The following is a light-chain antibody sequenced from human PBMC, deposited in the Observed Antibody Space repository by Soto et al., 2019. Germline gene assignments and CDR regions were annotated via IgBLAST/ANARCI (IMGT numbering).Light chain of an antibody. J-gene: IGKJ2*01. CDR3: QQYNSYSTT. CDR1: QSISSW. CDR2: KAS. Sequence: DIQMTQSPSTLSASVGDRVTITCRASQSISSWLAWYQQKPGKAPKLLIYKASSLESGDPSRFSGSGSGTEFTLTISSLQPDDFATYYCQQYNSYSTTFGQGTKLEIK. V-gene: IGKV1-5*03.